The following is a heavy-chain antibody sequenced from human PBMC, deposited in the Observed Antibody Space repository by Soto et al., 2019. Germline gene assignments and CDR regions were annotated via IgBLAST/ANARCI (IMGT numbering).Heavy chain of an antibody. CDR2: IYYNGST. D-gene: IGHD6-6*01. J-gene: IGHJ6*03. Sequence: QVQLQESGPGLVKPSETLSLTCTVSGDSINSYYWSWIRQPPGKGLEWIGYIYYNGSTSYSPSLKSRVTMSVDTSQNHFSLRLSSVTAAYTAVYYCASRSWEGQLVYYYYMDVWGKGTTVTVSS. V-gene: IGHV4-59*01. CDR1: GDSINSYY. CDR3: ASRSWEGQLVYYYYMDV.